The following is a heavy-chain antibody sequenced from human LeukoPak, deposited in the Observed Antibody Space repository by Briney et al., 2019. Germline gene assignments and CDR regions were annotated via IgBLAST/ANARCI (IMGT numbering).Heavy chain of an antibody. CDR2: IRYDGSNK. CDR3: AKDGLVVVAPFDY. D-gene: IGHD3-22*01. J-gene: IGHJ4*02. CDR1: GFTFSDYY. Sequence: PGGSLRLSCAASGFTFSDYYMSWIRQAPGKGLEWVAFIRYDGSNKYYADSVKGRFTISRDNSKNTLYLQMNSLRAEDTAVYYCAKDGLVVVAPFDYWGQGTLVTVSS. V-gene: IGHV3-30*02.